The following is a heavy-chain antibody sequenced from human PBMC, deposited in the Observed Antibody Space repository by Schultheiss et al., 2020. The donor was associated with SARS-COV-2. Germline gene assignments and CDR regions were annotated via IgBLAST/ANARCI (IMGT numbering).Heavy chain of an antibody. V-gene: IGHV3-21*06. J-gene: IGHJ6*02. CDR2: VSSSSGYI. CDR3: ARDDYGMDV. CDR1: GFTFSSYG. Sequence: GGSLRLSCAASGFTFSSYGMNWVRQAPGKGLEWVSSVSSSSGYIYYADSVKGRFTASRDNSKNVVFLEMNSLRAEDTAVYYCARDDYGMDVWGQGTTVTGSS.